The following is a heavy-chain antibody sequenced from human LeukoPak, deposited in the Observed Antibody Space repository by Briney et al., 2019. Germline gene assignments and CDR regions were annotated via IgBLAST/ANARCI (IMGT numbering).Heavy chain of an antibody. CDR2: IDPSDSYT. D-gene: IGHD6-13*01. CDR3: ARATIIAAAGQYNWFDP. CDR1: GYSFTSYW. J-gene: IGHJ5*02. Sequence: GESLRISCKGSGYSFTSYWISWVRQMPGKGLEWMGRIDPSDSYTNYSPSFQGHVTISADKSISTAYLQWSSLKASDTAMYYCARATIIAAAGQYNWFDPWGQGTLVTVSS. V-gene: IGHV5-10-1*01.